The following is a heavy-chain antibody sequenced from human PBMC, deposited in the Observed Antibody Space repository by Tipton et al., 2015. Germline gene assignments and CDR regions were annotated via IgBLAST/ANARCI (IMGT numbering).Heavy chain of an antibody. Sequence: TLSLTCTVSGGSISSYYWNWIRQSPGKGLEWIGYIYSSATTSYSSALRSRVTISVDTSKNQFSLHLSSVTAADTAVYYCAREVWYNDSTGYDYWGQGTLVTVSS. V-gene: IGHV4-59*12. J-gene: IGHJ4*02. D-gene: IGHD3-22*01. CDR2: IYSSATT. CDR1: GGSISSYY. CDR3: AREVWYNDSTGYDY.